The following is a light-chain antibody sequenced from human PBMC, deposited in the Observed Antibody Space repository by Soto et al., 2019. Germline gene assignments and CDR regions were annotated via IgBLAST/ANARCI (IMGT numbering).Light chain of an antibody. Sequence: QSALTQPASGSGFPGQSITISCTGTSSDVGAYNYVSWYQQHPGKAPKLMIYYVNNRPSGVSNRFSGSKSGNTASLTISGLQAEYEADYYCSSYTTTSTVVFGGGTKLTVL. J-gene: IGLJ2*01. CDR1: SSDVGAYNY. V-gene: IGLV2-14*01. CDR2: YVN. CDR3: SSYTTTSTVV.